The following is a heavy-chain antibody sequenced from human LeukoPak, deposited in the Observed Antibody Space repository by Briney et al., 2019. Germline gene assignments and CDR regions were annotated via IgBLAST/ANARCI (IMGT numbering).Heavy chain of an antibody. J-gene: IGHJ4*02. V-gene: IGHV3-7*01. CDR1: GFTFSSYW. D-gene: IGHD3-3*01. CDR3: ARAATIFGVVIIRRGYYFDY. Sequence: PGGSLRLSCAASGFTFSSYWMSWVRQAPGKGLEWVANIKQDGSEKYYVDSVKGRFTISRDNAKNSLYLQMNSLRAEDTAVYYCARAATIFGVVIIRRGYYFDYWGQGTLVTVSS. CDR2: IKQDGSEK.